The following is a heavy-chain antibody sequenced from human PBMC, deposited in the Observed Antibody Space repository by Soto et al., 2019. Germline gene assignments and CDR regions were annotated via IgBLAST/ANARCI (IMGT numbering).Heavy chain of an antibody. CDR1: GYTLTELS. CDR2: FDPEDGET. J-gene: IGHJ6*02. V-gene: IGHV1-24*01. CDR3: ARIDSRRGMDV. Sequence: ASVKVSCKVSGYTLTELSRHWVRQAPGKGLEWMGGFDPEDGETFYAREFQGRVTMTEDTSTDTAYMELSSLRSEDTAVYYCARIDSRRGMDVWGQGTTVTVSS.